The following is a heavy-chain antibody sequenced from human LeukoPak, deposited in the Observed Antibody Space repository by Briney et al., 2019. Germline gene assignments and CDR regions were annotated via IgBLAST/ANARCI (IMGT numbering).Heavy chain of an antibody. CDR1: GFTFSSYE. D-gene: IGHD5-18*01. CDR2: ISSSGSTI. Sequence: GGSLRLSCAASGFTFSSYEMNWVRQAPGKGLEWVSYISSSGSTIYYADSVKGRFTFSRDNAKNPLYLQMNSLGAEDTAVYYCALSDTAMGDYWGQGTLVTVSS. V-gene: IGHV3-48*03. J-gene: IGHJ4*02. CDR3: ALSDTAMGDY.